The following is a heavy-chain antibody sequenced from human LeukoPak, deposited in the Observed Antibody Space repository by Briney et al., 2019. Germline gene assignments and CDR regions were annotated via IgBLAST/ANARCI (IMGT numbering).Heavy chain of an antibody. J-gene: IGHJ4*02. Sequence: ASVKVSCKASRDTFTSYDIIWVRQATGQGLEWMGWMNPNTGNAGYAQKFQDRVTITWDASITTAYMDLSSLRSEDTAVYYCARVGYSNSYDYWGQGTLVTVSS. CDR1: RDTFTSYD. V-gene: IGHV1-8*01. CDR2: MNPNTGNA. CDR3: ARVGYSNSYDY. D-gene: IGHD1-26*01.